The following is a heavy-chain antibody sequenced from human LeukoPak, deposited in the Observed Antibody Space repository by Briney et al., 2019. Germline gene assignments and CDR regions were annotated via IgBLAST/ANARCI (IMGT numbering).Heavy chain of an antibody. V-gene: IGHV3-23*01. D-gene: IGHD1-26*01. Sequence: PGGSLRLSCAASGFTFTSNSMNWVRQAPGKGLEWVSTTSGGGGSTYYADSVKGRFTISRDNSKNTLYLQVNSLRAEDTAVYYCAKGGKWDVTPFDYWGQGTLVTVSS. CDR3: AKGGKWDVTPFDY. CDR2: TSGGGGST. J-gene: IGHJ4*02. CDR1: GFTFTSNS.